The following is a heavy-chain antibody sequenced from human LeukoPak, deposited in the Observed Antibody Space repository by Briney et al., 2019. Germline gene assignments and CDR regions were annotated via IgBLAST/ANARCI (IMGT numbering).Heavy chain of an antibody. Sequence: GGSLRLSCAASGFTFDDYAMHWVRQAPGKGLEWVSLISGDGASTYYADSVKGRFTISRDNAKNSLYLQMNSLRDEDTAVYYCARGVSGRGGHAFDIWGQGTMVSVSS. J-gene: IGHJ3*02. CDR2: ISGDGAST. V-gene: IGHV3-43*02. CDR3: ARGVSGRGGHAFDI. D-gene: IGHD3-10*01. CDR1: GFTFDDYA.